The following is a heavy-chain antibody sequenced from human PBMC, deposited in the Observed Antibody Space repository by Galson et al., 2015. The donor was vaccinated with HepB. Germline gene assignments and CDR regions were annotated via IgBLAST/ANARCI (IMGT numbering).Heavy chain of an antibody. CDR3: ARGGGPAAGT. CDR2: IYSGGNS. V-gene: IGHV3-66*02. Sequence: LRLSCAASGFTVSNNYMRWVRQAPGKGLEWVSLIYSGGNSYYADSVKGRFTISRDNSKNILYLQMNSLRPEDTAVYYCARGGGPAAGTWGQGTLVTVSS. D-gene: IGHD6-13*01. J-gene: IGHJ4*02. CDR1: GFTVSNNY.